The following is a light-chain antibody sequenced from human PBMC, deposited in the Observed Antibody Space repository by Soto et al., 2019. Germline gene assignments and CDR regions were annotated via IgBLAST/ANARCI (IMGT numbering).Light chain of an antibody. V-gene: IGLV2-18*02. CDR1: SSDVGNYNR. CDR2: EVS. CDR3: SSYTSSSTYV. Sequence: QSALTQPPSVSGSPGQSVTISCTGTSSDVGNYNRVSWYQQPPGTAPKLMIYEVSNRPSGVPDRFSGSKSGNTASLTISGLQPEDEADYYCSSYTSSSTYVFGTGTKLTVL. J-gene: IGLJ1*01.